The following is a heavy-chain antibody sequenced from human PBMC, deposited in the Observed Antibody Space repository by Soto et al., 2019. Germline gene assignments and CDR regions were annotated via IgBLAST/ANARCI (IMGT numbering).Heavy chain of an antibody. CDR2: VWSDGSKE. V-gene: IGHV3-33*01. J-gene: IGHJ4*02. D-gene: IGHD1-26*01. CDR3: ARRSSGTHGADY. Sequence: EGSLIGTCTAAGFTFSTYGVHWIRQAPGKGLAWVAVVWSDGSKELYADSVKDRFTIFRDNSQNTVYLQMNSLRAEDTAVYYCARRSSGTHGADYSGQGTRYTV. CDR1: GFTFSTYG.